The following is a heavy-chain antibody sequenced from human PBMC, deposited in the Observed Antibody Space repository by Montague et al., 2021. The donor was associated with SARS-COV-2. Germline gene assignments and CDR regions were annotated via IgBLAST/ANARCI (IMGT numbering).Heavy chain of an antibody. CDR3: ARDAEGIAARRSDAFDI. CDR1: GFTFSINY. CDR2: IYSGGST. V-gene: IGHV3-53*01. D-gene: IGHD6-6*01. J-gene: IGHJ3*02. Sequence: SLRLSFSSSGFTFSINYMSWVRHAPGKWLESVSVIYSGGSTYYAASVKGRFTISRDNSKNTLYLQMNSLITEDTAVYYCARDAEGIAARRSDAFDIWGQGTMVTVSS.